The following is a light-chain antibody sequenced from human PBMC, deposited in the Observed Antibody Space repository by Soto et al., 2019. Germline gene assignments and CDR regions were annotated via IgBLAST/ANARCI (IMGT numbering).Light chain of an antibody. CDR3: SSYTRSSPRLV. CDR2: DVN. Sequence: QSVLTQPASVSGSPGQSITISCTGTSSDVGGYNYVSWYQHHPAKAPKLMIFDVNNRPSGISSRFSGSKSGNTASLTISGLQAEDEAAYYCSSYTRSSPRLVFGGGTKLTVL. V-gene: IGLV2-14*03. J-gene: IGLJ3*02. CDR1: SSDVGGYNY.